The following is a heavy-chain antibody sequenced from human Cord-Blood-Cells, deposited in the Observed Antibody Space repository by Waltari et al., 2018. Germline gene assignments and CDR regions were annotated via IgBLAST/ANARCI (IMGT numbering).Heavy chain of an antibody. J-gene: IGHJ3*02. V-gene: IGHV1-2*05. CDR3: ARESIAARFAFDI. Sequence: QVQLVQSGAEVKKPGASVKVSCKASGYTFTGYYMHWVRQAPGQGLEWMGRINPNSGGTNYAQKFQGRVTMTRDTSISTAYMELSRLRSDDTVVYYCARESIAARFAFDIWGQGTMVTVSS. CDR2: INPNSGGT. D-gene: IGHD6-6*01. CDR1: GYTFTGYY.